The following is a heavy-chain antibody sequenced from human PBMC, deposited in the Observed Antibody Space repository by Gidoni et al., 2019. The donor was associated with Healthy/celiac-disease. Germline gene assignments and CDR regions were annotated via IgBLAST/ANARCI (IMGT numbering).Heavy chain of an antibody. CDR1: GFTFSSYG. CDR3: ARESSSGPLFDY. J-gene: IGHJ4*02. Sequence: QVQLVESGGGVVQPGRSLRLSCAPSGFTFSSYGMHWVRQAPGKGLEWVAVIWYDGSNKYYADSVKGRFTISRDNSKNTLYLQMNSLRAEDTAVYYCARESSSGPLFDYWGQGTLVTVSS. V-gene: IGHV3-33*01. CDR2: IWYDGSNK. D-gene: IGHD6-6*01.